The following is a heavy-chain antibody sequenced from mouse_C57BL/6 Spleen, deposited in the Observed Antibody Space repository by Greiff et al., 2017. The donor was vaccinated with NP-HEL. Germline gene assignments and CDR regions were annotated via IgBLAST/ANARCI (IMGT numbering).Heavy chain of an antibody. CDR3: ARWGYGFDD. CDR1: GYSFTGYY. J-gene: IGHJ2*01. V-gene: IGHV1-42*01. CDR2: INPSTGGT. Sequence: EVQLQQSGPELVKPGASVKISCKASGYSFTGYYMNWVKQSPEKSLEWIGEINPSTGGTTYNQKFKAKATLTVDKSSSTAYMQLKSLTSEDSAVYYCARWGYGFDDWGQGTTLTVSS. D-gene: IGHD2-2*01.